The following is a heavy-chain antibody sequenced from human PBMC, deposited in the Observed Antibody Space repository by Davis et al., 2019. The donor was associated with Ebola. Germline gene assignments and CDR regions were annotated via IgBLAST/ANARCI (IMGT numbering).Heavy chain of an antibody. CDR3: ARIRSHYDFWSGYYTAPDYFDY. J-gene: IGHJ4*02. CDR2: IDWDDDK. V-gene: IGHV2-70*01. CDR1: GFSLSTSGMC. D-gene: IGHD3-3*01. Sequence: SGPTLVKPTQTLTLTCTFSGFSLSTSGMCVSWIRQPPGKALEWLALIDWDDDKYYSTSLKTRLTISKDTSKNQVVLTMTNMDPVDTATYYCARIRSHYDFWSGYYTAPDYFDYWGQGTLVTVSS.